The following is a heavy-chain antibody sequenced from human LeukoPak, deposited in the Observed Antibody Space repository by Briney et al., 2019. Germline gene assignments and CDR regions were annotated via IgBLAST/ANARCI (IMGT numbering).Heavy chain of an antibody. V-gene: IGHV3-21*01. J-gene: IGHJ3*02. CDR3: ARDVGASAPDAFDI. CDR2: ISSSSNYI. CDR1: GFTFSSYN. Sequence: GGSLRLSCSASGFTFSSYNMNSVPQAPGKGLEWVSSISSSSNYIYYADSVKGRFTISRDNAKNPLYLQMNRLRAEDTDVYYCARDVGASAPDAFDIWGQGTMVTVSS. D-gene: IGHD1-26*01.